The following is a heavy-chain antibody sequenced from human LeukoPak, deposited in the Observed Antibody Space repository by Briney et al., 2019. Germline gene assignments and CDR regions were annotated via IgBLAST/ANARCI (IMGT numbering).Heavy chain of an antibody. V-gene: IGHV1-24*01. J-gene: IGHJ4*02. CDR3: ARDRGITMVRGWDYFDY. CDR1: GYTLTELS. D-gene: IGHD3-10*01. Sequence: ASVKVSCKVSGYTLTELSMHWVRQAPGKGFEWMGRFDPEKGETIYAQKFQGRVTITADESTSTAYMELSSLRSEDTAVYYCARDRGITMVRGWDYFDYWGQGTLVTVSS. CDR2: FDPEKGET.